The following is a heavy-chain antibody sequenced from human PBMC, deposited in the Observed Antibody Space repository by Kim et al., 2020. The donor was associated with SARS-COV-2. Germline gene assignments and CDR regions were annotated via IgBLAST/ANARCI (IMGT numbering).Heavy chain of an antibody. V-gene: IGHV4-59*01. Sequence: SETLSLTCSVSGGSISSYYWSWIRQPPGKGLEWIGFIYHSGSTNYNPSLKSRVTISIDTSKNQISLKLRSVTAADTAVYYCARDWPPVWGKGTTVTVSS. CDR1: GGSISSYY. J-gene: IGHJ6*04. CDR2: IYHSGST. CDR3: ARDWPPV.